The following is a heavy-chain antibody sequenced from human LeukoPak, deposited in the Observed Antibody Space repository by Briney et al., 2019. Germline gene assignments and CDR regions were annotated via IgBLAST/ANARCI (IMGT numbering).Heavy chain of an antibody. CDR2: ISYDGSNK. D-gene: IGHD3-3*01. J-gene: IGHJ4*02. Sequence: GGSLRLSCAASGFTFSSYAMHWVRQAPGKGLEWVAVISYDGSNKYYADSVKGRFTISRDNSKNTLYLQMNSLRAEDTAVYYCARGVTGYYDFWSGSFDYWGQGTLVTVSS. CDR3: ARGVTGYYDFWSGSFDY. CDR1: GFTFSSYA. V-gene: IGHV3-30-3*01.